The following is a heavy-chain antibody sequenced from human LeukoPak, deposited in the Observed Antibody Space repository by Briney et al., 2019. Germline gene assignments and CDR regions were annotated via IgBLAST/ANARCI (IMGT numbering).Heavy chain of an antibody. CDR3: AIEEQQLDLFDY. CDR1: GYTFTGYY. Sequence: ASVKVSCKASGYTFTGYYMHWVRQAPGQGLEWMGWINSNSGGTNYVQTFQDRVTMTRDTSISTAYMELSSLRSDDTAIYYCAIEEQQLDLFDYWGQGTLVTVSS. V-gene: IGHV1-2*02. CDR2: INSNSGGT. J-gene: IGHJ4*02. D-gene: IGHD6-13*01.